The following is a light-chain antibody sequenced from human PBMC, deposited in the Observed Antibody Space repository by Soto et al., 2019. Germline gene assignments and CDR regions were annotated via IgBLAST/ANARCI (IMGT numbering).Light chain of an antibody. V-gene: IGKV3-11*01. Sequence: EILLTQSPVTLSLSPGQRATLSCRASQSISTYLAWYQVKPGQAHRLLIYDASSRATGVPARFSGSGSGTDFSLTISSLEPEDVAVYYCQQRSQWPPMTFGQGTRLEIK. J-gene: IGKJ5*01. CDR3: QQRSQWPPMT. CDR2: DAS. CDR1: QSISTY.